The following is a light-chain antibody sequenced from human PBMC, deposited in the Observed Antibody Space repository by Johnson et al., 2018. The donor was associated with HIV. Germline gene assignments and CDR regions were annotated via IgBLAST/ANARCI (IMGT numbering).Light chain of an antibody. Sequence: QSVLTQPPSVSAAPGQKVTISCSGSSSNIGNNYVSWFQHLPGTAPKLLIYDNNKRPSGIPDRFSGSKSGTSATLGITGLQTGDEADYYCGTWDNTLNVYVFGTGTKFTVL. V-gene: IGLV1-51*01. J-gene: IGLJ1*01. CDR1: SSNIGNNY. CDR3: GTWDNTLNVYV. CDR2: DNN.